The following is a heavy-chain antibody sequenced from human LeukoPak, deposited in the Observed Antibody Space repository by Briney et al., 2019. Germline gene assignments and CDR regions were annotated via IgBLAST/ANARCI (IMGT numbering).Heavy chain of an antibody. Sequence: SETLSLTCTVSGGSISSYYWSWIRQPPGKGLEWIGYIYYSGSTNYNPSLKSRITISVDTSKNQFSLKLSSVTAADTAVYYCARDGGDDAFDIWGQGTMVTVSS. CDR2: IYYSGST. J-gene: IGHJ3*02. D-gene: IGHD3-16*01. CDR1: GGSISSYY. V-gene: IGHV4-59*01. CDR3: ARDGGDDAFDI.